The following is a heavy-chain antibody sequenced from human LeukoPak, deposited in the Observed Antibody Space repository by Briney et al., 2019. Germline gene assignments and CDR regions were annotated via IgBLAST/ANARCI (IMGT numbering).Heavy chain of an antibody. CDR2: ISGSGGGI. J-gene: IGHJ4*02. V-gene: IGHV3-23*01. D-gene: IGHD6-19*01. CDR1: GFTYSSYA. Sequence: PGGSLRLSCAASGFTYSSYAMSWVRQAPGKGLEWVSGISGSGGGIDYADSAKGRFTISRDNSKNTLYLQMNSLRVEDTAVYYCAKWRVAVAGPSDYFDYWGQGTLVTVSS. CDR3: AKWRVAVAGPSDYFDY.